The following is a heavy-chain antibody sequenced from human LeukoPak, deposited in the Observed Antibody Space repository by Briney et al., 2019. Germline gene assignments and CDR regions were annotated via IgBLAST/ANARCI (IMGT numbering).Heavy chain of an antibody. J-gene: IGHJ6*03. CDR1: GYTFTSYG. CDR2: ISAYNGNT. Sequence: ASVKVSCKASGYTFTSYGISWVRQAPGQGLEWMGWISAYNGNTNYAQKLQGRVTMTTDTSTSTAYMELRSLRSDDTAVYYCARGPNWNELPYYMDVWGKGTKVTISS. D-gene: IGHD1-1*01. V-gene: IGHV1-18*01. CDR3: ARGPNWNELPYYMDV.